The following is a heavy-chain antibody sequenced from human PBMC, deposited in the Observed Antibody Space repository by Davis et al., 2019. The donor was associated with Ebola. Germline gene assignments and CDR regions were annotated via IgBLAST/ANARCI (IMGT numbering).Heavy chain of an antibody. J-gene: IGHJ5*02. V-gene: IGHV2-5*02. CDR3: AHFKFPRGFGEA. Sequence: TLSLTCSVSGYSIRSADQWGWVRQPPGKVLEWLATIYWDDDTRHSPSLKNRLTITKDTSKNQVVLTMTNVDPVDTATYFCAHFKFPRGFGEAWGQGTLVTVSS. CDR1: GYSIRSADQ. CDR2: IYWDDDT. D-gene: IGHD3-10*01.